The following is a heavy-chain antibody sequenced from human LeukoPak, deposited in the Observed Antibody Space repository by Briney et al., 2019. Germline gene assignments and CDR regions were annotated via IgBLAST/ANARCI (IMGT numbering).Heavy chain of an antibody. J-gene: IGHJ4*02. CDR2: IYYSGST. D-gene: IGHD6-13*01. CDR3: ARGGSSSSLNHFDY. CDR1: RGSISSYY. Sequence: PSETLSLTCTVSRGSISSYYWSWIRQPPGEGLEWIGYIYYSGSTNYNPSLKSRVTISVDTSKSQFSLKLASVTAADTAVYYCARGGSSSSLNHFDYWGQGTVVTVSS. V-gene: IGHV4-59*01.